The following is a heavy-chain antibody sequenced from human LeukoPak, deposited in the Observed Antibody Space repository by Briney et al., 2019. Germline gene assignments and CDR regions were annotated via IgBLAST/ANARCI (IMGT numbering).Heavy chain of an antibody. CDR2: ISGDGGST. V-gene: IGHV3-43*02. CDR3: AKDLKYCTSTSCYHHYYGMDV. D-gene: IGHD2-2*01. CDR1: GFTFDDYA. J-gene: IGHJ6*02. Sequence: QPGGSLRLSCAASGFTFDDYAMHWVRQAPGKGLEWVSFISGDGGSTYYADSVKGRFTISRDNSKNSLHLQMYSLTTEDTAMYYCAKDLKYCTSTSCYHHYYGMDVWGQGTTVTVSS.